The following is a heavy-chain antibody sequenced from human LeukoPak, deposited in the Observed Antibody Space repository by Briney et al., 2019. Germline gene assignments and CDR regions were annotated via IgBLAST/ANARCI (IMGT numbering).Heavy chain of an antibody. J-gene: IGHJ6*03. CDR3: VKPDRLHYYDSGRHYYYYYLDV. CDR2: ISYDGSNK. D-gene: IGHD3-10*01. CDR1: GFTLSSYD. V-gene: IGHV3-30*18. Sequence: PGRSLRLSCAASGFTLSSYDMHWVRQAPGKGLEWVAVISYDGSNKYYADSVKGRFTISRDNSKNTLFLQMNSLRSADTAVYYCVKPDRLHYYDSGRHYYYYYLDVWGEGTTVTVSS.